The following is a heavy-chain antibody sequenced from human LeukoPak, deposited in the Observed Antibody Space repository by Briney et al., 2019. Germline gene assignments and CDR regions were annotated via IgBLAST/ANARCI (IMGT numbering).Heavy chain of an antibody. D-gene: IGHD6-13*01. J-gene: IGHJ4*02. CDR2: ISYDGSNK. V-gene: IGHV3-30*18. CDR3: AKELEGYRSSGSDY. Sequence: HPGRSLRLSCAASGFTFSSYGMHWVRQAPGKGLEWVAVISYDGSNKYYADSVKGRFTISRDNSKNTLYLQMNSLRADDTAVYYCAKELEGYRSSGSDYWGRETLVTVSS. CDR1: GFTFSSYG.